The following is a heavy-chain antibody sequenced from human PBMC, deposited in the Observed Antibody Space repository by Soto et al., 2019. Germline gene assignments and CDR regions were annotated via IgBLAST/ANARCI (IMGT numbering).Heavy chain of an antibody. V-gene: IGHV3-15*07. CDR3: TTDRFGSYDFWSGTPNYYYGMDV. CDR1: GFTFSNAW. Sequence: EVQLVESGGGLVKPGGSLRLSCAASGFTFSNAWMNWVRQAPGKGLEWVGRIKSKTDGGTTDYAAPVKGRFTISRDDSKNTLYLQMHSLKTEDTAVYYCTTDRFGSYDFWSGTPNYYYGMDVWGQGTTVTVSS. CDR2: IKSKTDGGTT. D-gene: IGHD3-3*01. J-gene: IGHJ6*02.